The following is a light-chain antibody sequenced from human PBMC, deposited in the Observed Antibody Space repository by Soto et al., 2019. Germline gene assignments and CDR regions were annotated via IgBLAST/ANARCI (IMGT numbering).Light chain of an antibody. J-gene: IGKJ4*01. CDR1: QSVLYSSNNKNY. CDR2: WAS. CDR3: QQYFGTPIT. V-gene: IGKV4-1*01. Sequence: DIVMTQSPDSLAVSLGERATVNCKSSQSVLYSSNNKNYLAWYQQKAGQPPRLLIYWASTRESGVPDRFSGSGSGTDFTLTISSLQAEDVALYYCQQYFGTPITFGGGTKVEIK.